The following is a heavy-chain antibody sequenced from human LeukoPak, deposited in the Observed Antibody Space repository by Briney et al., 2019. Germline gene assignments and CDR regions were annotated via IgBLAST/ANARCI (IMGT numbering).Heavy chain of an antibody. CDR3: AKGNTIFGGLVSY. D-gene: IGHD3-3*01. Sequence: PGGSLRLSCAASGFTFSSYAMSWVRQAPGKGLEWVSAISGSGGSTYYADSVKGRFTISRDNSKNTLYLQMNSLGAKDTAVYYCAKGNTIFGGLVSYWGQGTLVTVSS. CDR2: ISGSGGST. V-gene: IGHV3-23*01. CDR1: GFTFSSYA. J-gene: IGHJ4*02.